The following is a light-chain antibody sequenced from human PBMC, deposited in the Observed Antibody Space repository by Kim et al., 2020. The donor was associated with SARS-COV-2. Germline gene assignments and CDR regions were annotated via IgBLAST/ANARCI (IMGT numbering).Light chain of an antibody. J-gene: IGKJ1*01. CDR3: HQYDDWPPWT. Sequence: SPGEIATLSCRASQSISRSLAWYQHKPRQAPRLLIYDASTRATGVPARFSGSGSGTEFTLTIDSLQSDDFAVYFCHQYDDWPPWTFGQGTKVDIK. V-gene: IGKV3-15*01. CDR1: QSISRS. CDR2: DAS.